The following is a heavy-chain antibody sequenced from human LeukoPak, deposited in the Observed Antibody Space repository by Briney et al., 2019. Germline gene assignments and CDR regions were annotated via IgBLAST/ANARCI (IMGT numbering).Heavy chain of an antibody. Sequence: GGSLRLSCAASGFTFSSYAMSWVRQAPGKGLEWVSGISGSGGSTYYADSVKGRFTISRDNSKNTLYLQMGSLRAEDMAVYYCARGPRYSSSSYYFDYWGQGTLVTVSS. CDR3: ARGPRYSSSSYYFDY. V-gene: IGHV3-23*01. J-gene: IGHJ4*02. D-gene: IGHD6-6*01. CDR2: ISGSGGST. CDR1: GFTFSSYA.